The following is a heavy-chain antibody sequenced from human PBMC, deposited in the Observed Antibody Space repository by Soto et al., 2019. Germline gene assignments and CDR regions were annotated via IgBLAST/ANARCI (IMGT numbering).Heavy chain of an antibody. D-gene: IGHD1-26*01. CDR3: ATDAGGSYYVGPNAFDI. CDR2: FDPEDGET. J-gene: IGHJ3*02. Sequence: ASVKVSCKVSGYTLTELSMHWVRQAPGKGLEWMGGFDPEDGETIYAQKFQGRVTMTEDTSTYTAYMELSSLRSEDTAVYYCATDAGGSYYVGPNAFDIWGQGTMVTVSS. CDR1: GYTLTELS. V-gene: IGHV1-24*01.